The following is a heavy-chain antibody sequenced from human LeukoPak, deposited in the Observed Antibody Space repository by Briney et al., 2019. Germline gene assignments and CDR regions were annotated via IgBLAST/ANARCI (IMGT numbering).Heavy chain of an antibody. CDR3: ARDPARGAFDI. Sequence: GGSLRLSCAASGFTFNKARMNWVRQAPGKGLEWVSYISSSGSTIYYADSVKGRFTISRDNAKNSLYLQMNSLRAEDTAVYYCARDPARGAFDIWGQGTMVTVSS. J-gene: IGHJ3*02. V-gene: IGHV3-48*03. CDR1: GFTFNKAR. CDR2: ISSSGSTI.